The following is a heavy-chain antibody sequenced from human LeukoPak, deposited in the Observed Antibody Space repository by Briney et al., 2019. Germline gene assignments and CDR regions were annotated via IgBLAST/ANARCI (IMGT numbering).Heavy chain of an antibody. V-gene: IGHV4-39*01. CDR3: ARKRCEYQLPSPRADCYFDY. Sequence: SETLSLTCTVSGGSISSSSYYWGWIRQPPGKGLEWIGSIYYSGSTYYNPSLKSRVTISVDTSKNQFSLKLSSVTAADTAVYYCARKRCEYQLPSPRADCYFDYWGQGTLVTVSS. J-gene: IGHJ4*02. D-gene: IGHD2-2*01. CDR1: GGSISSSSYY. CDR2: IYYSGST.